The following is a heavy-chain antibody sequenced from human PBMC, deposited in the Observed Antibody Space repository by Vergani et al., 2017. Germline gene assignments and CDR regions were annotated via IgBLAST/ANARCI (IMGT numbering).Heavy chain of an antibody. Sequence: QVQLVQSGAEVKKPGASVKVSCKASGYTFTSYDINWVRQATGQGLEWMGWMNPNSCNTGYAQKFQGRVTMTRNTSISTAYMELSSLRSEDTAVYYCTRGWYYDSIAYWAYWGQGTLVTVSS. V-gene: IGHV1-8*01. D-gene: IGHD3-22*01. J-gene: IGHJ4*02. CDR3: TRGWYYDSIAYWAY. CDR2: MNPNSCNT. CDR1: GYTFTSYD.